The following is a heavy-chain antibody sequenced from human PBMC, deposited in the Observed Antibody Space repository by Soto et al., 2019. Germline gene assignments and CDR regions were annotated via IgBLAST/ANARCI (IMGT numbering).Heavy chain of an antibody. J-gene: IGHJ6*02. V-gene: IGHV3-23*01. Sequence: GGSLRLSCAASGFTFSSYAMSWVRQAPGKGLEWVSAISGSGGSTYYADSVKGRFTISRDNSKNTLYLQMNSLRAEDTAVYYCAKDGCSSTSCLSGMDVWGQGTTVTVSS. D-gene: IGHD2-2*01. CDR3: AKDGCSSTSCLSGMDV. CDR1: GFTFSSYA. CDR2: ISGSGGST.